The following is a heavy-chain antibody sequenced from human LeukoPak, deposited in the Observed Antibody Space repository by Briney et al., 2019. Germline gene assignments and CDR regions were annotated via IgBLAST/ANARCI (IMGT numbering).Heavy chain of an antibody. V-gene: IGHV4-4*07. CDR3: ASARTTAFMDV. Sequence: NPSETLSLTCTVSGGSISSYYWSWIRQPAGKGLEWIGRIYTSGSTNYDPSLKSRVTMSVDTSKNQFSLKLSSVTAADTAVYYCASARTTAFMDVWGKRTTVTVSS. D-gene: IGHD2-2*01. CDR1: GGSISSYY. J-gene: IGHJ6*04. CDR2: IYTSGST.